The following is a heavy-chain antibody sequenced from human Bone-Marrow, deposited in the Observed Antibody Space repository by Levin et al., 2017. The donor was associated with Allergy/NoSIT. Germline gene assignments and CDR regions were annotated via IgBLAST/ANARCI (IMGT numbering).Heavy chain of an antibody. CDR3: ARVGARGINYFDP. J-gene: IGHJ5*02. CDR1: GAPINDYY. D-gene: IGHD5-24*01. V-gene: IGHV4-59*01. Sequence: SETLSLTCAVSGAPINDYYWTWVRQSPGKGLEWIGYFYYSGSTNYNPSFKNRVTISVDTSKNEVSLRLLSVTAADTAVYYCARVGARGINYFDPWGQGILVTVSS. CDR2: FYYSGST.